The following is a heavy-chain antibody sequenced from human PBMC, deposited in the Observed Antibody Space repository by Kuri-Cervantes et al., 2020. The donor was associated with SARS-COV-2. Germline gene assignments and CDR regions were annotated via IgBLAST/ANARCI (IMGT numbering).Heavy chain of an antibody. Sequence: SVNVSCKASGYTFTGCGISWVRQAPGQGLEWMGWISAYNGNTDYAQKPQGRVTMTTDTSTSTAYMELRSLRSDDTAVYYCAKVGTSIAVSGRFDYWGQGTLVTVSS. D-gene: IGHD6-19*01. J-gene: IGHJ4*02. V-gene: IGHV1-18*01. CDR3: AKVGTSIAVSGRFDY. CDR1: GYTFTGCG. CDR2: ISAYNGNT.